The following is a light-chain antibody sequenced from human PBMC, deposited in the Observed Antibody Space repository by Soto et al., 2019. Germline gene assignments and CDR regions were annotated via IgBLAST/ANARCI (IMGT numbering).Light chain of an antibody. CDR1: QSISNY. CDR3: QQSYSTPRIT. CDR2: IAS. J-gene: IGKJ5*01. V-gene: IGKV1-39*01. Sequence: DIHMTQSPSSLSASVGDRVTITCRASQSISNYLNWYQQKPGKAPNLLIYIASNLHSGVPSRFSGSGSGTDFTLTISSLQPEDFATYYCQQSYSTPRITFGQGTRLEI.